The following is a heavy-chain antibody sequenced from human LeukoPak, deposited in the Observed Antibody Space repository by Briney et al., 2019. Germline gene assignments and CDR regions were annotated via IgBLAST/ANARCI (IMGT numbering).Heavy chain of an antibody. D-gene: IGHD2-2*01. CDR2: ISSSGSTI. J-gene: IGHJ4*02. V-gene: IGHV3-11*01. Sequence: GGSLRLSCAASGFTFSDYYMSWIRQAPGKGLEWVSYISSSGSTIYYADSVKGRFTISRDNAKNSLYLQMNSLRAEDTAVYYCHCRNIVVVPAAIDYWGQGTQVTVSS. CDR3: HCRNIVVVPAAIDY. CDR1: GFTFSDYY.